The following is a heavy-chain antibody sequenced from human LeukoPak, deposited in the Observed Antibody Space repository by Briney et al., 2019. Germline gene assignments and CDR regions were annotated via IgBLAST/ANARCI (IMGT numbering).Heavy chain of an antibody. D-gene: IGHD3-22*01. CDR2: ISYTGST. J-gene: IGHJ3*02. V-gene: IGHV4-39*01. Sequence: SETLSLTCSVSGGSISSSSFYWGWIRQPPGKGLEWIGSISYTGSTYYNPSLKSRVTISVDTSKNQFSLKLSSVTAADTAVYYCARSSITMIVVVITHAFDIWGQGTMVTVSS. CDR1: GGSISSSSFY. CDR3: ARSSITMIVVVITHAFDI.